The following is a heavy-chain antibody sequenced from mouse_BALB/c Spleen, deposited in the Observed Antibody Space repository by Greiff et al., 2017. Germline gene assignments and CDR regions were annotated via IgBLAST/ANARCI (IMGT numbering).Heavy chain of an antibody. D-gene: IGHD2-4*01. CDR1: GFTFSDYY. CDR3: ARAGDYDERFAY. CDR2: ISDGGSYT. J-gene: IGHJ3*01. Sequence: EVMLVESGGGLVKPGGSLKLSCAASGFTFSDYYMYWVRQTPEKRLEWVATISDGGSYTYYPDSVKGRFTISRDNAKNNLYLQRSSLKSEDTAMYYCARAGDYDERFAYWGQGTLVTVSA. V-gene: IGHV5-4*02.